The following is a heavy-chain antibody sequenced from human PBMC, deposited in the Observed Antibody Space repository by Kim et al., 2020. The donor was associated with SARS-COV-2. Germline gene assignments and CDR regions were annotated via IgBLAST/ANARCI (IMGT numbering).Heavy chain of an antibody. Sequence: ADSVKGRFTISRDNAKNSLYLQMNSLRGEDTALYYCAKGAFGGVIRYYFDYWGQGTLVTVSS. V-gene: IGHV3-9*01. J-gene: IGHJ4*02. CDR3: AKGAFGGVIRYYFDY. D-gene: IGHD3-16*02.